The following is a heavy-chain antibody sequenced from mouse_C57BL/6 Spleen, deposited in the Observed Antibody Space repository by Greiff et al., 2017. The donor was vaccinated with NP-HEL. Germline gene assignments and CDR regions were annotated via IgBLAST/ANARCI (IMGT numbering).Heavy chain of an antibody. Sequence: QVQLKQPGAELVMPGASVKLSCKASGYTFTSYWMHWVKQRPGQGLEWIGEIDPSDSYTNYNQKFKGKSTLTVDKSSSTAYMQLSSLTSEDSAVYYCARPHQGEMDYWGQGTSVTVSS. CDR2: IDPSDSYT. CDR3: ARPHQGEMDY. J-gene: IGHJ4*01. CDR1: GYTFTSYW. V-gene: IGHV1-69*01. D-gene: IGHD2-13*01.